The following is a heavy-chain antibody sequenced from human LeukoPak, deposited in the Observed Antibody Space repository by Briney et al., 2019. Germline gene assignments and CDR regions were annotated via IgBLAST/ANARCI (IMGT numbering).Heavy chain of an antibody. Sequence: SETLSLTCTVSGGSISSFYWSWIRQPPGKGLEWIGYVHYSGSTNYNPSLKSRVTISVDTSKNQFSLKLSSVTAADTAVYYCARVSYCSGGSCYFGYYGMDVWGQGTTVTVSS. D-gene: IGHD2-15*01. V-gene: IGHV4-59*01. J-gene: IGHJ6*02. CDR1: GGSISSFY. CDR3: ARVSYCSGGSCYFGYYGMDV. CDR2: VHYSGST.